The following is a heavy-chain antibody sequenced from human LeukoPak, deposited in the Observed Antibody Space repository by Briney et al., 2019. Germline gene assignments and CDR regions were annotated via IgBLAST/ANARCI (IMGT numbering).Heavy chain of an antibody. V-gene: IGHV4-39*07. J-gene: IGHJ5*02. D-gene: IGHD3-9*01. CDR1: GGSISSSSYY. Sequence: PSETLSLTCTVSGGSISSSSYYWGWIRQPPGKGLEWIGSIYYSGSTYYNPSLKSRVTISVDTSKNQFSLKLSSVTAADTAVYYCARGISPVRYDILTGYSLQPENNWFDPWGQGTLVTVSS. CDR2: IYYSGST. CDR3: ARGISPVRYDILTGYSLQPENNWFDP.